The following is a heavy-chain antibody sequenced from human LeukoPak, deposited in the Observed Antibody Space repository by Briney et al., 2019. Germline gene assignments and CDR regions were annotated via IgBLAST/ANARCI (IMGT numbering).Heavy chain of an antibody. V-gene: IGHV3-30*02. Sequence: PGGSLRLSCAASGFTFSSYGMHWVRQAPGKGLEWVAFIRYDGSNKYYADSVKGRFTISRDNSKNTLYLQMNSLRAEDTAVYYCAREVTVYGSGSYWFDPWGQGTLVTVSS. D-gene: IGHD3-10*01. CDR3: AREVTVYGSGSYWFDP. CDR2: IRYDGSNK. J-gene: IGHJ5*02. CDR1: GFTFSSYG.